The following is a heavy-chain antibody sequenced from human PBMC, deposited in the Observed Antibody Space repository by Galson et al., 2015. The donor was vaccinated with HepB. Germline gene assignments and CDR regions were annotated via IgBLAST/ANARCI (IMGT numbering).Heavy chain of an antibody. CDR2: ISSSSSYI. CDR3: ARLYSYGSPVDY. J-gene: IGHJ4*02. CDR1: GFTFSSYS. V-gene: IGHV3-21*01. D-gene: IGHD5-18*01. Sequence: SLRLSCAASGFTFSSYSMNWVRQAPGKGLEWVSSISSSSSYIYYADSVKGRFTISRDNAKNSLYLQMNSLRPEDTGIYYCARLYSYGSPVDYWGQGTLVTVSS.